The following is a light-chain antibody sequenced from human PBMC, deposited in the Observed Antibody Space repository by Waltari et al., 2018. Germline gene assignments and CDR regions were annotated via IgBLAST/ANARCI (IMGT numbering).Light chain of an antibody. J-gene: IGLJ3*02. Sequence: SSELTQDPAVSVALGQTVRITCQGDRLRSYYASWYQQKPGQAPVLVIYGKNNRPPGIPDRFSGSSSGNTASLTITGAQAEDEADYYCNSRDSSGNRVFGGGTKLTVL. CDR1: RLRSYY. V-gene: IGLV3-19*01. CDR2: GKN. CDR3: NSRDSSGNRV.